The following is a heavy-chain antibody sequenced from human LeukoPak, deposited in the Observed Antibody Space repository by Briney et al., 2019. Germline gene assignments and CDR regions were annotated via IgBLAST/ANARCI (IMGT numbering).Heavy chain of an antibody. CDR2: ISDRGSRT. V-gene: IGHV3-23*01. J-gene: IGHJ4*02. D-gene: IGHD3-22*01. Sequence: GGSLRLSCAASGITLSNYGMSWVRQAPGKGLEWVSAISDRGSRTNYADSVKGRFTISTDHPKNTLYLQMNSLRAEDTAVYFCAKRGVVIRVILVGFHKEAYYFDSWGQGALVTVSS. CDR1: GITLSNYG. CDR3: AKRGVVIRVILVGFHKEAYYFDS.